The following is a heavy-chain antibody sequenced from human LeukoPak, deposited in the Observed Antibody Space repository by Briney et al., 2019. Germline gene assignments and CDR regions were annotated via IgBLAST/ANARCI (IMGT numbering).Heavy chain of an antibody. CDR1: GYTFTGYY. J-gene: IGHJ4*02. V-gene: IGHV1-2*02. Sequence: ASVKVSCKASGYTFTGYYMHWVRQAPGQGLEWMGWINPNSGGTNYAQKFQGRVTMTRATSISTAYMELSRLRSDDTAVYYCAREGAGYSGSELFDYWGQGTLVTVSS. CDR2: INPNSGGT. CDR3: AREGAGYSGSELFDY. D-gene: IGHD5-12*01.